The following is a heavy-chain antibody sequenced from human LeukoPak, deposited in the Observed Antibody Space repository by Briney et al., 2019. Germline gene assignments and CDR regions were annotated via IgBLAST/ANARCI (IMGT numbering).Heavy chain of an antibody. CDR3: AKGYNWNYVYYMDV. CDR2: ISWNSGSI. Sequence: GGSLRLSCAASGFTFDDYAMHWVRQAPGKGLEWVSGISWNSGSIGYADSVKGRFTISRDNAKNSMYLQINSLRAEDMALYYCAKGYNWNYVYYMDVWGKGTTVTVSS. V-gene: IGHV3-9*03. J-gene: IGHJ6*03. D-gene: IGHD1-20*01. CDR1: GFTFDDYA.